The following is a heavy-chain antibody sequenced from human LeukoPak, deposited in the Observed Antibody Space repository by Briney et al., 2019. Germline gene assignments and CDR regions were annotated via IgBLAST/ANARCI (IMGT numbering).Heavy chain of an antibody. CDR2: IYYSGST. V-gene: IGHV4-30-4*01. CDR3: ARSEGYAFDP. CDR1: GGSFSSGDYY. D-gene: IGHD2-15*01. J-gene: IGHJ5*02. Sequence: SQTLSLTCTVFGGSFSSGDYYWSWLRQPPGKGLEWIGYIYYSGSTSYNPSLKSRVTISLDTSKSQFSLKLSSVSAADTAVYYCARSEGYAFDPWGQGTLVTVSS.